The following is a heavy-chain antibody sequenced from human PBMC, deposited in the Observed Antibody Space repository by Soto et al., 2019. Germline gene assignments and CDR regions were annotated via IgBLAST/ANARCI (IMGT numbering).Heavy chain of an antibody. CDR2: IYHSGSS. D-gene: IGHD3-22*01. Sequence: SETLSLTCTVSGGSISSGGYSWSWIRQPPGKGLEWIGYIYHSGSSYYNPSLESRVTISVDTSKNQFSLKLSSVTAADTAVYYCAIFDYDSSGYMDYWGQGTLVTVS. V-gene: IGHV4-30-2*02. CDR3: AIFDYDSSGYMDY. CDR1: GGSISSGGYS. J-gene: IGHJ4*02.